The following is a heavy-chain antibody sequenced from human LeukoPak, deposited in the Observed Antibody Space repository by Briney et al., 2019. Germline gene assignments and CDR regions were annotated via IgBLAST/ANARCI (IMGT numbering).Heavy chain of an antibody. CDR1: GFTFSSYG. V-gene: IGHV3-30*02. J-gene: IGHJ3*01. CDR2: IRYDGSEK. Sequence: PGGSLRLSCAASGFTFSSYGMHWVRQAPGKGLEWVAFIRYDGSEKYYADSVKGRVSFSRDNSKNTLYLQMNSLRAEDTAVYYCAKGHNYEVDYWGQGQWSPSLQ. CDR3: AKGHNYEVDY. D-gene: IGHD3-22*01.